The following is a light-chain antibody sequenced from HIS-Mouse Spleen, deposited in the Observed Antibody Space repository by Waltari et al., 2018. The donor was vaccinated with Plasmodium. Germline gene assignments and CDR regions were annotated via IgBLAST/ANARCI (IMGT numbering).Light chain of an antibody. V-gene: IGLV2-23*01. Sequence: QSALTQPASVSGSPGQSITISCTETRSDVGSYNLVSWYQQQPGKAPKLMIYEGSKRPSGVSNRFSGSKSGNTASLTISGLQAEDEADYYCCSYAGSSSVVFGGGTKLTVL. CDR1: RSDVGSYNL. J-gene: IGLJ2*01. CDR2: EGS. CDR3: CSYAGSSSVV.